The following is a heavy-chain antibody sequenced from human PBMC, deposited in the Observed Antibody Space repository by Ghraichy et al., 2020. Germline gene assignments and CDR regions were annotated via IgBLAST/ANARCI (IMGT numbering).Heavy chain of an antibody. V-gene: IGHV3-30*18. CDR3: AKDAWGYDYGDYWVPYGMDV. CDR2: ISYDGSNK. CDR1: GFTFSSYG. D-gene: IGHD4-17*01. J-gene: IGHJ6*02. Sequence: GGSLRLSCAASGFTFSSYGMHWVRQAPGKGLEWVAVISYDGSNKYYVDSVKGRFTISRDNSKNTLYLQMNSLRAEDTAVYYCAKDAWGYDYGDYWVPYGMDVWGQGTTVTVSS.